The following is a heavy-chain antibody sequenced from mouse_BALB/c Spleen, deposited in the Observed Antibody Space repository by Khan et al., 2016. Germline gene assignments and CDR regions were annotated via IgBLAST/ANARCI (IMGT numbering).Heavy chain of an antibody. CDR2: IYPSDLYT. CDR3: TRAKSTMTRGFSY. V-gene: IGHV1-69*02. J-gene: IGHJ3*01. Sequence: QVQLQQPGAELVRPGASVKLSCKVSGYTFTSYWINWMKQRPGQGLEWIGNIYPSDLYTNYNQKFKDKDTLTVDKSSSTAYMQLSSPTSEDYARYYCTRAKSTMTRGFSYWGQRTLVTVSA. D-gene: IGHD2-4*01. CDR1: GYTFTSYW.